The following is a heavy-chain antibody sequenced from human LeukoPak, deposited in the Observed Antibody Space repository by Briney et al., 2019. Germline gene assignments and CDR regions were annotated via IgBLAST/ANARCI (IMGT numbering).Heavy chain of an antibody. CDR2: INPSGGST. CDR3: ARVSTAMVRYNWFDP. J-gene: IGHJ5*02. D-gene: IGHD5-18*01. V-gene: IGHV1-46*01. CDR1: GYSFTSYY. Sequence: ASVKVSCKASGYSFTSYYMHWVRQAPGRGLEWMGIINPSGGSTSYAQKFQGRVTMTRDTSTSTAYMELSSLRSEDTAVYYCARVSTAMVRYNWFDPWGRGTLVTVSS.